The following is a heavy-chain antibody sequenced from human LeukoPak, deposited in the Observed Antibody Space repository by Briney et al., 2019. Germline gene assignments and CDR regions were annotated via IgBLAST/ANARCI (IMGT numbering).Heavy chain of an antibody. CDR1: GFTFSSYW. D-gene: IGHD3-22*01. CDR3: VRDGDTSGYTN. Sequence: PGESLRLSCAASGFTFSSYWMHWVRQAPGKGLEWVANIKQDGSEKYYVDSVKGRFTISRDNAKNSLYLQMNSLRAEGTAVYSCVRDGDTSGYTNWGQGTLVTVSS. J-gene: IGHJ4*02. CDR2: IKQDGSEK. V-gene: IGHV3-7*01.